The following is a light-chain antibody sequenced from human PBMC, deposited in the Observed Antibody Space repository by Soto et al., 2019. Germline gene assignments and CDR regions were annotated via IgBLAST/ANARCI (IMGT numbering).Light chain of an antibody. J-gene: IGLJ1*01. V-gene: IGLV2-8*01. CDR1: SSDVGGYNY. Sequence: QSVLTQPPSASGSPGQSVTISCTGTSSDVGGYNYVSWYQQHPGKAPKLIIYEVNERPSGVPDRFSGSKSGNTASLTVSGLQAEDEADYYYSSYAGSNNCVFGTGTKVTVL. CDR2: EVN. CDR3: SSYAGSNNCV.